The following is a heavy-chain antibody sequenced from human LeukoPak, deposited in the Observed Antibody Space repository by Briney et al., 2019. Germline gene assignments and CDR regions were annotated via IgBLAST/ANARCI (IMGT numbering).Heavy chain of an antibody. CDR1: GVSISSSNSY. V-gene: IGHV4-39*01. CDR3: AGRSHVLLWFGESRGYFDY. J-gene: IGHJ4*02. Sequence: ASETLSLTCTVSGVSISSSNSYWGWIRQPPGKGLEWIGSIYYSGNTYYNASLKSQVSISIDTSKNQFSLRLTSVTAADTAVYYCAGRSHVLLWFGESRGYFDYWGQGTLVTVSS. CDR2: IYYSGNT. D-gene: IGHD3-10*01.